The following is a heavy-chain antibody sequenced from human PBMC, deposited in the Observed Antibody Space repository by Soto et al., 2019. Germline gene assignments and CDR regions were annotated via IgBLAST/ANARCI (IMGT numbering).Heavy chain of an antibody. D-gene: IGHD6-19*01. CDR1: GGSIITVSYY. Sequence: QLQLQESGPGLVKPAETLSLTCSVSGGSIITVSYYWAWIRQPPGKGLEWIGSVDYSGSSQYNPYLKTRVTMSVDTSKNQFSLNLRSVTATDTAVYFCARLGGAGYSSGWFSPWGQGALVTVPS. CDR2: VDYSGSS. J-gene: IGHJ5*02. CDR3: ARLGGAGYSSGWFSP. V-gene: IGHV4-39*01.